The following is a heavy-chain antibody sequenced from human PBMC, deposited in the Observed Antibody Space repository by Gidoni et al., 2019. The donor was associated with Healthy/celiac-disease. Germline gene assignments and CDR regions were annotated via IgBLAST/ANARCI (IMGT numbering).Heavy chain of an antibody. CDR2: ISYDGSNK. CDR3: AKDSSGWYLDWYFDL. J-gene: IGHJ2*01. CDR1: GFTFSSYG. D-gene: IGHD6-19*01. V-gene: IGHV3-30*18. Sequence: RLSCAASGFTFSSYGMHWVRQAPGKGLEWVAVISYDGSNKYYADSVKGRFTISRDNSKNTLYLQMNSLRAEDTAVYYCAKDSSGWYLDWYFDLWGRGTLVTVSS.